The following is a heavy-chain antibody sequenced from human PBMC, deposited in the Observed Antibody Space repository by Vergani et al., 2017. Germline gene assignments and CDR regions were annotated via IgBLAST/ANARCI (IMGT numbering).Heavy chain of an antibody. CDR2: IYWNDDK. CDR1: GFSLTTGGEG. D-gene: IGHD6-19*01. Sequence: QITLRESGPTLVKPTQTLTLTCTFSGFSLTTGGEGVGWIRQPPGKALEWLALIYWNDDKRYSPSLKSRLTITKDTSKNQVVLTMTNMDPVDTATYYCAHRRVVAGTERYFDYWGQGTLVTVSS. CDR3: AHRRVVAGTERYFDY. J-gene: IGHJ4*02. V-gene: IGHV2-5*01.